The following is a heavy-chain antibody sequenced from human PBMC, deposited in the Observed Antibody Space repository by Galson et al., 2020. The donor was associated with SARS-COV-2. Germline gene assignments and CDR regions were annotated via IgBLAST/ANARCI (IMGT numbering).Heavy chain of an antibody. D-gene: IGHD3-16*01. CDR3: AREGGGGFDP. J-gene: IGHJ5*02. Sequence: GGSLRLSCAASGFTFSSYAMHWVRQAPGKGLEWVAVISYDGSNKYYADSVKGQFTISRDNSRNTLYLQMNSLRAEDTAVYYGAREGGGGFDPWGQGTLVTVSS. CDR1: GFTFSSYA. CDR2: ISYDGSNK. V-gene: IGHV3-30*04.